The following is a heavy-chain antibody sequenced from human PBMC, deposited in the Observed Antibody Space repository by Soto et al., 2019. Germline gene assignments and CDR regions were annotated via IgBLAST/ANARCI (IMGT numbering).Heavy chain of an antibody. Sequence: ATLSLTCAVYGGSFSDYYWSWIRQPAGKGLEWIGEINHSGSTNYNPSLKSRVTISVDTSKNQFSLKLSSVTAADTAVYYCAREGRYYASGRFWWFDPWGQGTLVTVSS. D-gene: IGHD3-10*01. CDR3: AREGRYYASGRFWWFDP. CDR2: INHSGST. CDR1: GGSFSDYY. J-gene: IGHJ5*02. V-gene: IGHV4-34*01.